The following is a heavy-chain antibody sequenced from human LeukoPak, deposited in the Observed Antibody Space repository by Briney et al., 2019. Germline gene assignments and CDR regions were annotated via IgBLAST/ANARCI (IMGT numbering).Heavy chain of an antibody. Sequence: GGSLRLSCAASGFTFSSYWMSWVRQAPGKGLEWVANIREDGSEQYYVDSVKGRFTISRDNSKNTLYLQMNSLRTEDTAVYYCAKDSYYYYIDVWGKGTTVTVSS. V-gene: IGHV3-7*01. CDR1: GFTFSSYW. CDR2: IREDGSEQ. J-gene: IGHJ6*03. CDR3: AKDSYYYYIDV.